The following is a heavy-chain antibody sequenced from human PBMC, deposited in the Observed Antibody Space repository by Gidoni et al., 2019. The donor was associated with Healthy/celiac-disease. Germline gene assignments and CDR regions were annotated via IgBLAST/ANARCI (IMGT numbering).Heavy chain of an antibody. CDR3: AKDRNPRTDFDY. J-gene: IGHJ4*02. CDR2: ISGSGGRT. Sequence: EVQLLESGGGLVQPGGSLRLSCAASGFTFSSYAMSWVRQAPGKGLEWVSAISGSGGRTYYADSVKGRFTISRDNAKNTLYLQMNSLRAEDTAVYYCAKDRNPRTDFDYWGQGTLVTVSS. CDR1: GFTFSSYA. V-gene: IGHV3-23*01. D-gene: IGHD1-1*01.